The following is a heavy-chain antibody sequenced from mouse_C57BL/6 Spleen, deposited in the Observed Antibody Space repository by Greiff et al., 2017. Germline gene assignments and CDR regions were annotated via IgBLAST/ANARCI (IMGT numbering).Heavy chain of an antibody. V-gene: IGHV1-19*01. CDR1: GYTFTDYY. Sequence: EVQLQQSGPVLVKPGASVKMSCKASGYTFTDYYMNWVKQSHGKSLEWIGVINPYNGGTSYNQKFKGKATLTVDKSSSTAYMELNSLTSEDSAVYYCARSGAQVDFDYWGQGTTLTVSS. J-gene: IGHJ2*01. CDR3: ARSGAQVDFDY. CDR2: INPYNGGT. D-gene: IGHD3-2*02.